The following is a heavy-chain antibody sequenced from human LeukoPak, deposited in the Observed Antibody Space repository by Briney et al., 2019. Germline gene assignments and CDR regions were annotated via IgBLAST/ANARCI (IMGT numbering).Heavy chain of an antibody. CDR1: GFTFSSHA. J-gene: IGHJ4*02. V-gene: IGHV3-64*01. D-gene: IGHD2-2*01. CDR3: ARDPHCGSTSCLSYFDY. Sequence: PGGSLGLSCAASGFTFSSHAMHWVRQAPGKGLEYVSAISSDGGVTYYANSVKGRFTISRDNSKNTVHLQMGSLRGEDMAVYYCARDPHCGSTSCLSYFDYWGQGTLVTVSS. CDR2: ISSDGGVT.